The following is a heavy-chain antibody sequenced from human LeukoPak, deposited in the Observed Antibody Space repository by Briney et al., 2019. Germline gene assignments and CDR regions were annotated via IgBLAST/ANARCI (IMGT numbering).Heavy chain of an antibody. D-gene: IGHD2-2*01. J-gene: IGHJ5*02. V-gene: IGHV4-39*07. Sequence: SETLSLTCTVSGGSISSSSYYWGWIRQPPGKGLEWVGSIYYSGSTYYNPSLKSRVTISVDTSKNQFSLKLSSVTAADTAVYYCARGQVVPAAKGIRWFDPWGQGTLVTVSS. CDR1: GGSISSSSYY. CDR2: IYYSGST. CDR3: ARGQVVPAAKGIRWFDP.